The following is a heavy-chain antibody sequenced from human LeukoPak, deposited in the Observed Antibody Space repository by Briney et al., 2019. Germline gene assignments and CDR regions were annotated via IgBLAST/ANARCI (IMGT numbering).Heavy chain of an antibody. Sequence: GGSLRLSCAASGFTFSSYAMHWVRQAPGKGLEWVAVISYDGSNKYYADSVKGRFTISRDNSKNTLYLQMNSLRAEDTAVYYCAIDTMVRGAPGYWGQGTLVTVSS. V-gene: IGHV3-30*04. CDR2: ISYDGSNK. CDR3: AIDTMVRGAPGY. CDR1: GFTFSSYA. D-gene: IGHD3-10*01. J-gene: IGHJ4*02.